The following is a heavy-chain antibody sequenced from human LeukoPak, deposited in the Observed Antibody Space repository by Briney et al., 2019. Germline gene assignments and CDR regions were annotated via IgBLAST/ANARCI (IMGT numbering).Heavy chain of an antibody. V-gene: IGHV5-51*01. CDR3: ARQVVVTSFDI. CDR2: IYPGDSDT. Sequence: GESLKISCRGSGYSFTSYWIGWVRQMPGKGLGWMGIIYPGDSDTRYSPSFQGQVTNSADKSISTAYLQWSSLKASDTAMYYCARQVVVTSFDIWGQGTMVTVSS. J-gene: IGHJ3*02. D-gene: IGHD2-21*02. CDR1: GYSFTSYW.